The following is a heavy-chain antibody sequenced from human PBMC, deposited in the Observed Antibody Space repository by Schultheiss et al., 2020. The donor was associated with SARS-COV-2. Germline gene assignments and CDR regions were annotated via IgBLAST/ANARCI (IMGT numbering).Heavy chain of an antibody. V-gene: IGHV3-73*01. J-gene: IGHJ4*02. CDR1: GFTFSGSA. Sequence: GGSLRLSCAASGFTFSGSAMHWVRQASGKGLEWVGRIRSKANSYATAYAASVKGRFTISRDDSKNTAYLQMNSLKTEDTAVYYCTRLTSIAAHYWGQGTLVTVSS. CDR3: TRLTSIAAHY. CDR2: IRSKANSYAT. D-gene: IGHD6-13*01.